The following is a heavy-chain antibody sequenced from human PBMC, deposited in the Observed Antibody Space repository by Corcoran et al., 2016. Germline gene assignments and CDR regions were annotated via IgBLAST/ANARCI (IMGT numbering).Heavy chain of an antibody. J-gene: IGHJ4*02. CDR1: GGSFSGYY. D-gene: IGHD3-16*01. CDR2: INHSGST. Sequence: QVQLQQWGAGLLKPSETLSLTCAVYGGSFSGYYWSWIRQPPGKGLEWIGEINHSGSTNYNPSLKSRVTISVDTSKNQFSLKLSLVTAVDTAVYYCARGADSFGGARDNWGQGTLVTVSS. CDR3: ARGADSFGGARDN. V-gene: IGHV4-34*01.